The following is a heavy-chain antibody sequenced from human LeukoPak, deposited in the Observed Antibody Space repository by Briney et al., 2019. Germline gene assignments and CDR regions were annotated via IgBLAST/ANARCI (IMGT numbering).Heavy chain of an antibody. CDR2: ISSSSSTI. V-gene: IGHV3-48*01. CDR1: GFTFSSYS. J-gene: IGHJ5*02. CDR3: ATDIGWFRFDP. Sequence: GGSLRLSCAASGFTFSSYSMNWVRQAPGKGLEWVSYISSSSSTIYYADSVKGRFTISRDNAKNSLYLQMNSLRAEDTAVYYCATDIGWFRFDPWGQGTLVTVSS. D-gene: IGHD6-19*01.